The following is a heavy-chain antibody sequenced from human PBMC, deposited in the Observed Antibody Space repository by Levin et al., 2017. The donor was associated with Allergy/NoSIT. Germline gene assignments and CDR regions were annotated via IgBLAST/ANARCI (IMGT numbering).Heavy chain of an antibody. CDR3: ARDRNYGSGGHGAFDI. J-gene: IGHJ3*02. D-gene: IGHD3-10*01. V-gene: IGHV3-72*01. CDR2: TRNKANSYTT. CDR1: GFTSSDYY. Sequence: LSLPCAASGFTSSDYYMDWVRQAPGKGLEWVGRTRNKANSYTTEYAASVRGRFTISRDDSKNSLYLQMNSLKIEDTAVYYCARDRNYGSGGHGAFDIWGQGTMVTVSS.